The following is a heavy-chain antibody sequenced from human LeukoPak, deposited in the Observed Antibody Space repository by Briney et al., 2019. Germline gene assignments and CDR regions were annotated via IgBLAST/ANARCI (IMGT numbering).Heavy chain of an antibody. CDR3: ARDQMGLLWFGESPHAFDI. Sequence: GGSLRLSCAASGFTFSTYSMNWVRQAPGKGLEWVSYITSSSSTMFYADSVKGRFTISRDNAKNSLYLQMNSLRAEDTAVYYCARDQMGLLWFGESPHAFDIWGQGTMVTVSS. CDR2: ITSSSSTM. CDR1: GFTFSTYS. D-gene: IGHD3-10*01. J-gene: IGHJ3*02. V-gene: IGHV3-48*04.